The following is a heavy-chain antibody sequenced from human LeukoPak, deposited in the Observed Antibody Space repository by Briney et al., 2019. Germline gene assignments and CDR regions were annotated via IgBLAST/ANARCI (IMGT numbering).Heavy chain of an antibody. CDR3: ARDQQGTYTMRST. D-gene: IGHD7-27*01. CDR1: GFTFGHFS. CDR2: VSGEQTDK. Sequence: GGSLRLSCVASGFTFGHFSMHWVRQAPGKGLEWVAFVSGEQTDKYYADSVKGRFTISRDNSRNTLFREMNSLTPDETAVYYCARDQQGTYTMRSTWGQGTLVTVSS. J-gene: IGHJ5*02. V-gene: IGHV3-30*04.